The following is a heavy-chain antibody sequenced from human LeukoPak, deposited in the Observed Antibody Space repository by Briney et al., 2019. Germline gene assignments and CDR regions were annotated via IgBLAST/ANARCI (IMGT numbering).Heavy chain of an antibody. CDR3: ARVAFVAATGGSYYYYGMDV. V-gene: IGHV1-18*01. J-gene: IGHJ6*02. CDR1: GYTFTNHG. D-gene: IGHD6-13*01. Sequence: ASVKVSCKASGYTFTNHGINWVRQAPGQGLEWMGWISGYNGDTNYAQKIKGRVTMTTDTSTSTAYMELRSLRSDDTAVYYCARVAFVAATGGSYYYYGMDVWGQGTTVTVSS. CDR2: ISGYNGDT.